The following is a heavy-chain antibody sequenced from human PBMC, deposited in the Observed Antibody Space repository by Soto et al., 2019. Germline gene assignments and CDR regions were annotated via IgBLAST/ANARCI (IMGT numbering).Heavy chain of an antibody. J-gene: IGHJ4*02. CDR1: GGSFSGYY. V-gene: IGHV4-34*01. CDR2: INHSGST. D-gene: IGHD4-17*01. Sequence: QVQLQQWGAGLLKPSETLSLTCAVYGGSFSGYYWSWIRQPPGKGLEWIGEINHSGSTNYNPSLKSRVTISVDTSKNQFSLKLSSVTAADTAVYYCARYGDGDRPRLYYFAYWGQGTLVTVSS. CDR3: ARYGDGDRPRLYYFAY.